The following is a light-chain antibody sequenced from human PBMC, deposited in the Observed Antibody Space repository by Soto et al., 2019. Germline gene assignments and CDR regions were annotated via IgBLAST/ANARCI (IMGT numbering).Light chain of an antibody. Sequence: DVQLTQSPSSLSASVGDRVTITCRASQDVSRYLAWYQQKAGKAPKLLIYGASKMQSGVPSRFSGFGSGTEVTLTLISLQHHEYSTTHCQQLQRTPFTFGPGTTVDV. J-gene: IGKJ3*01. CDR3: QQLQRTPFT. V-gene: IGKV1-9*01. CDR2: GAS. CDR1: QDVSRY.